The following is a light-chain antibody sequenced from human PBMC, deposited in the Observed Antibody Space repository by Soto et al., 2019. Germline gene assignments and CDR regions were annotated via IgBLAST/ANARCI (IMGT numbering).Light chain of an antibody. CDR1: KLGNKY. J-gene: IGLJ1*01. CDR3: PEWDSYTEV. Sequence: SSELTQPPSVSVSPGQTASVTCSGNKLGNKYTCWYQQQAGQSPVLIIYQDNKRPSGLPERFSGANSMNTATLTISETQAMDEADYCCPEWDSYTEVFGTGTKVTVL. V-gene: IGLV3-1*01. CDR2: QDN.